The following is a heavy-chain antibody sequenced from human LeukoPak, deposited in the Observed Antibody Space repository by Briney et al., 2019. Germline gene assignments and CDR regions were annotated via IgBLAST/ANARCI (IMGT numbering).Heavy chain of an antibody. V-gene: IGHV3-13*01. CDR1: GFTFSSYD. Sequence: GGSLRLSCAASGFTFSSYDMHWVRQATGKGLDWVSAIGTAGDTYYPASVKGRFTISRENAKNSLYLQMNSLRAGDTAVYYCARGGDFGYSYGGYYYMDVCGKASTVTVSS. J-gene: IGHJ6*03. D-gene: IGHD5-18*01. CDR2: IGTAGDT. CDR3: ARGGDFGYSYGGYYYMDV.